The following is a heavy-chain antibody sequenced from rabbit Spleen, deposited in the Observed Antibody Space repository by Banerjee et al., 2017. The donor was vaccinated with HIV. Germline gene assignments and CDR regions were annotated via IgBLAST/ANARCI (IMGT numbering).Heavy chain of an antibody. D-gene: IGHD4-1*01. CDR3: AKDLAGAIGWNFDL. CDR2: IAGSSSGFT. CDR1: GLDLSSSHW. V-gene: IGHV1S45*01. Sequence: QQQLEESGGGLVKPGGTLTLTCKASGLDLSSSHWICWVRQAPGKGLEWISCIAGSSSGFTYSATWAKGRFTISRTSSTTVALQMTSLTAADTATYFCAKDLAGAIGWNFDLWGPGTLVTV. J-gene: IGHJ4*01.